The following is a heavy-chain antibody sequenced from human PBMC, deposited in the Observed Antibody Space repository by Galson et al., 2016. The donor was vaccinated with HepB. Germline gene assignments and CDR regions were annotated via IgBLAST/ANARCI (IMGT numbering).Heavy chain of an antibody. V-gene: IGHV3-33*08. CDR3: ARDSGGLVGARDY. D-gene: IGHD1-26*01. CDR1: GFTFSHYG. Sequence: SLRLSCAASGFTFSHYGMHWVRQAPGKGLEWVALIRFDGSYTHHADSVKGRFTISRDNSKNTLYLQMNSLRVEDTAVYYCARDSGGLVGARDYWGQGTLVTVSS. J-gene: IGHJ4*02. CDR2: IRFDGSYT.